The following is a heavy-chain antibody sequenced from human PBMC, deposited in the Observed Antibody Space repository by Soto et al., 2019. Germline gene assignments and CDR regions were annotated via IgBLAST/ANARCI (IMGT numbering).Heavy chain of an antibody. J-gene: IGHJ4*02. CDR2: ISHDGSRK. CDR3: VKDYGIAVAGAEILVDV. V-gene: IGHV3-30*18. Sequence: QVHLVESGGGVVQAGRSLRLSCSASGFAFNIYGVHWVRQAPGKGLEWVAVISHDGSRKYYADSVKGRFTISRDNSKNTLYMQMNRLRVDDTAVYYCVKDYGIAVAGAEILVDVGGQGTLVSVSS. D-gene: IGHD6-19*01. CDR1: GFAFNIYG.